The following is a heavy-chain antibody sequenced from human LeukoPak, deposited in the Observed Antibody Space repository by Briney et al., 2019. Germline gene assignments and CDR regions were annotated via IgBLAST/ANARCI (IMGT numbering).Heavy chain of an antibody. CDR1: GGSISSNSYY. D-gene: IGHD3-16*01. Sequence: SETLSLTCTVSGGSISSNSYYWGWIRQPPGKRLEWIGSINYSGSTYHNPSLKSRVTISIDTSKNQFSLKLNSVTAADTAVYYCARDGPSGGYDYVWGSHPPDWGQGTLVTVSS. V-gene: IGHV4-39*07. J-gene: IGHJ4*02. CDR3: ARDGPSGGYDYVWGSHPPD. CDR2: INYSGST.